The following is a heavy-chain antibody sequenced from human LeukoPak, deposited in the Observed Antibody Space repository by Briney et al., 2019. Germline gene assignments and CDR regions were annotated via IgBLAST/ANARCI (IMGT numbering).Heavy chain of an antibody. V-gene: IGHV1-2*02. J-gene: IGHJ4*02. Sequence: GASVKVSCKASGYTFTGYYMHWVRQAPGQGLEWMGWINPNSGGTNYAQKFQGRVTMTRDTSFSTAYMELSRLRSDDTAVYYCAREPPPDYDFWSRHLDYWGQGTLVTVSS. CDR2: INPNSGGT. CDR3: AREPPPDYDFWSRHLDY. D-gene: IGHD3-3*01. CDR1: GYTFTGYY.